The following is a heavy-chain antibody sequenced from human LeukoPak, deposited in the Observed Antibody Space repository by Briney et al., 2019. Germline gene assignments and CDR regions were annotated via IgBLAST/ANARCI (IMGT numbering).Heavy chain of an antibody. D-gene: IGHD2-2*01. CDR2: ISAYNGNT. J-gene: IGHJ5*02. Sequence: GASVKVSCKASGYTFTSYGISWVRQAPGQGLEWMGWISAYNGNTNYAQKLQGRVTITTDTSTSTAYMELRSLRSDDTAVYYCARDALFVVVPAAMLENWFDPWGQGTLVTVSS. V-gene: IGHV1-18*01. CDR3: ARDALFVVVPAAMLENWFDP. CDR1: GYTFTSYG.